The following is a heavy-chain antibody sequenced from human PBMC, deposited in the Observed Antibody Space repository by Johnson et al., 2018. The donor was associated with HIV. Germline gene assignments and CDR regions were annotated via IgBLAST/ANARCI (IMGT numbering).Heavy chain of an antibody. CDR2: IKQDGSEK. Sequence: EQLVESGGGVVQPGRSLRLSCAASGFTFSSYWMSWVRQAPGKGLEWVANIKQDGSEKYYVDSVKGRFTISRDNSKNTLYLQMNSLRSEDMAVYYCASFAAAGDAFDIWGQWTMVTVSS. J-gene: IGHJ3*02. V-gene: IGHV3-7*02. CDR3: ASFAAAGDAFDI. CDR1: GFTFSSYW. D-gene: IGHD6-13*01.